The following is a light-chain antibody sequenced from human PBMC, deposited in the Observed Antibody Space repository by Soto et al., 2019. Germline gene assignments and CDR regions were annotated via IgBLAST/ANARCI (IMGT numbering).Light chain of an antibody. CDR2: GAS. V-gene: IGKV3-20*01. Sequence: EIVLTQSPGTLSLSPGERATLSCRASQSVSSNYFAWYQQNPGQAPRLLIHGASRRDTGIPDRFSGSGSGTAFTLTISRLEPEDFAVYYCQQYGSSLSITFGQGTRLEIK. CDR3: QQYGSSLSIT. J-gene: IGKJ5*01. CDR1: QSVSSNY.